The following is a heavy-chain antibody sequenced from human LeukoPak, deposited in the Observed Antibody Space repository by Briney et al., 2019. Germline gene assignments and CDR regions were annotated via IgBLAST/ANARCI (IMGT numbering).Heavy chain of an antibody. Sequence: GASVKVSCKASGYTFTSYAITWVRQAPGQGLEWMGWISAYNGNTNYAQNPQGRVTMTTDTSTSTAYMELRSLRSDDTAMYYCARMEMATAIFDYWGQGTLVTVSS. V-gene: IGHV1-18*01. CDR2: ISAYNGNT. J-gene: IGHJ4*02. D-gene: IGHD5-24*01. CDR1: GYTFTSYA. CDR3: ARMEMATAIFDY.